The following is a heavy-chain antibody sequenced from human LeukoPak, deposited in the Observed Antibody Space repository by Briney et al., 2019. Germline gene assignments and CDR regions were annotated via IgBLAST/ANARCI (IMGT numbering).Heavy chain of an antibody. CDR3: ARDTHPVPAAIFDAFDI. CDR1: GFTFSDYY. Sequence: GGSLRLSCAASGFTFSDYYMSWIRQAPGKGLEWVSYISSSGSTIYYADSVKGRFTISRDNAKNSLYLQMNSLRAEDTAVYYCARDTHPVPAAIFDAFDIWGQGTMVTVSS. CDR2: ISSSGSTI. J-gene: IGHJ3*02. D-gene: IGHD2-2*01. V-gene: IGHV3-11*04.